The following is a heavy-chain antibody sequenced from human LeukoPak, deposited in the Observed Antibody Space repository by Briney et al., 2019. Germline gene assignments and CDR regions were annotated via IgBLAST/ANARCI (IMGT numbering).Heavy chain of an antibody. Sequence: GGSLRLSCAASGFTVTSNYMTWVRQDPGQGLAWVPIIYSGGYTDYADSVKGRFTISRDNSKNTLYLQMHSLRAEDTAVYYCARRLEYSGSKGVFYYWGQGTLVTVSS. J-gene: IGHJ4*02. CDR3: ARRLEYSGSKGVFYY. D-gene: IGHD1-26*01. CDR1: GFTVTSNY. CDR2: IYSGGYT. V-gene: IGHV3-66*01.